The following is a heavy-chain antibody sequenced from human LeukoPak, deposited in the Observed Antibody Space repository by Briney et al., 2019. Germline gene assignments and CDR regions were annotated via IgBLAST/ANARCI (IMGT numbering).Heavy chain of an antibody. CDR3: ARKDFSSGSFSY. CDR2: IGLSGSPL. D-gene: IGHD3-22*01. V-gene: IGHV3-11*04. Sequence: KSGGSLRLSCAVSGFPFTRFYMSWIRQAPGKGLEWISYIGLSGSPLDYADPVRGRFTISRDNAKNSLYLEMNSLRPEDTAVYYCARKDFSSGSFSYWGQGTLVTVSS. CDR1: GFPFTRFY. J-gene: IGHJ4*02.